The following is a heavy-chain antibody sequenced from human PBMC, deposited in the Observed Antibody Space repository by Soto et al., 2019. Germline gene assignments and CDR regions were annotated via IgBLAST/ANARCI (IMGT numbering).Heavy chain of an antibody. CDR2: ISSSSSYI. CDR1: GFTFSIYS. Sequence: WGSLILACAASGFTFSIYSMNWVRQAPGKGLEWVSSISSSSSYIYYADSVKGRFTISRDNAKNSLYLQMNSLRAEDTAVYYCARESPGPGALIDPWGQGTLVTVSS. D-gene: IGHD3-10*01. J-gene: IGHJ5*02. CDR3: ARESPGPGALIDP. V-gene: IGHV3-21*01.